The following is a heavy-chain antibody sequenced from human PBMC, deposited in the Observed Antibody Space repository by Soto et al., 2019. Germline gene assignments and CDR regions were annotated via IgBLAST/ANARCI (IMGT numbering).Heavy chain of an antibody. CDR3: ARATLAYSSGWTDLDY. CDR1: GFTFRSYG. CDR2: IWYDGSNE. J-gene: IGHJ4*02. D-gene: IGHD6-19*01. Sequence: QVQLVESGGGVVQPGRSLRLSCAASGFTFRSYGMHWVRQAPGKGLEWVSVIWYDGSNEYYADSVKGRFTISRDNSKNTMCLQMNSLRAEDTAVYYCARATLAYSSGWTDLDYWGQGTLVTVSS. V-gene: IGHV3-33*01.